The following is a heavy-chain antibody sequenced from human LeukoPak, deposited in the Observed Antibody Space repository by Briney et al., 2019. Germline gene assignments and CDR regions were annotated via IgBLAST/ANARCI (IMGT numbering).Heavy chain of an antibody. J-gene: IGHJ3*01. CDR3: ALWEIVHYAFDF. Sequence: GASVKVSCKASGYTFTSYYMHWVRQAPGQGLEWMGWINPNSGGTNYAQKFQGRVTMTRDTSISTACMELNRLRSDDTAVYYCALWEIVHYAFDFWGQGTMVTVSS. CDR2: INPNSGGT. CDR1: GYTFTSYY. V-gene: IGHV1-2*02. D-gene: IGHD5-12*01.